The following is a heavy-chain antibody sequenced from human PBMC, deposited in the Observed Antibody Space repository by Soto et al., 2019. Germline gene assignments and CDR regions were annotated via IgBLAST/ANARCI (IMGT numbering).Heavy chain of an antibody. Sequence: QVQLVESGGGVVQPGRSLRLSCAASGFTFSSYGMHWVRQAPGKGLEWVAVIWYDGSNKYYADSVKGRFTISRDNSKNTLYRQMNSLRAEDTAVYYCAREGRQKRVRYFDLLLDLDYWGQGTLVTVSS. CDR2: IWYDGSNK. V-gene: IGHV3-33*01. J-gene: IGHJ4*02. CDR3: AREGRQKRVRYFDLLLDLDY. CDR1: GFTFSSYG. D-gene: IGHD3-9*01.